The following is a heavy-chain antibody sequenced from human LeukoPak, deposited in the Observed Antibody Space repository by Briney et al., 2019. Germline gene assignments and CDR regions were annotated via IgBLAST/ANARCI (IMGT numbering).Heavy chain of an antibody. CDR1: GYTFTGYY. J-gene: IGHJ3*02. D-gene: IGHD3-22*01. V-gene: IGHV1-69*13. Sequence: SVKVSCKASGYTFTGYYMHWVRQAPGQGLEWMGGIIPIFGTANYAQKFQGRVTITADESTSTAYMELSSLRSEDTAVYYCARGPTHYYDSSGAFDIWGQGTMVTVSS. CDR3: ARGPTHYYDSSGAFDI. CDR2: IIPIFGTA.